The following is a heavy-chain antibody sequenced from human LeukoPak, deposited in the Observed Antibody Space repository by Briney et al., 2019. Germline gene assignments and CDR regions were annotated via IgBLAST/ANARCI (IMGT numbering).Heavy chain of an antibody. Sequence: MPSETLSLTCTVSGGSIRSSYYYWGWIRQPPGKGLEWIGSIXDSGXXYXXXSLKSRVTISVDTSKNQFSLKLNSVTAADTAVYYCARHYGPWGQGTLVTVSS. CDR1: GGSIRSSYYY. CDR3: ARHYGP. V-gene: IGHV4-39*01. D-gene: IGHD3-10*01. CDR2: IXDSGXX. J-gene: IGHJ5*02.